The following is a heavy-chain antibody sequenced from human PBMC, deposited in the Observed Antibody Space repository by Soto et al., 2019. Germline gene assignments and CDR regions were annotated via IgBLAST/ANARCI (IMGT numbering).Heavy chain of an antibody. D-gene: IGHD2-15*01. CDR3: ARHEDYSPFDY. CDR2: IYHSGST. Sequence: QVQLQESGPGLVKPSGTLSLTCGISGDSISSPNWWTWVRQPPGEGLEWIGEIYHSGSTNYNPSLKSRVTISLDKSKKQFSLRLRSLTAADTAIYYCARHEDYSPFDYWGQGILVPVSS. CDR1: GDSISSPNW. J-gene: IGHJ4*02. V-gene: IGHV4-4*02.